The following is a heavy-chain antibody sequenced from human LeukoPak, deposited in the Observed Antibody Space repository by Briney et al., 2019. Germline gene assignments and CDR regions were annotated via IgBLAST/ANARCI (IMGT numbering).Heavy chain of an antibody. Sequence: GGSLRLSCVASGFTYSHNGMHWVRQAPGKGLEWVAFIQYDGNTIFYADSVKGRFTISRDNSKDTLYLQMNSLRTEDTAVYFCAKDRLEFYGSARYYFDSWGQGSLVTASS. D-gene: IGHD3-10*01. V-gene: IGHV3-30*02. J-gene: IGHJ4*02. CDR3: AKDRLEFYGSARYYFDS. CDR2: IQYDGNTI. CDR1: GFTYSHNG.